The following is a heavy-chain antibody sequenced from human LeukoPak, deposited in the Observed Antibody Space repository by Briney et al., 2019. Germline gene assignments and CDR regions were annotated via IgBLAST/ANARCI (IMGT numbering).Heavy chain of an antibody. CDR2: IKQDGSEK. CDR3: ARYCGGDCYGMDV. V-gene: IGHV3-7*01. Sequence: RAGGSLRLSCTASEFTFSSYWMSWVRQAPGKGLEWVANIKQDGSEKDYVDSVKGRFTISRDSAKNSLYLQMNNLRAEDTAVYYCARYCGGDCYGMDVWGQGTTVTVSS. CDR1: EFTFSSYW. J-gene: IGHJ6*02. D-gene: IGHD2-21*01.